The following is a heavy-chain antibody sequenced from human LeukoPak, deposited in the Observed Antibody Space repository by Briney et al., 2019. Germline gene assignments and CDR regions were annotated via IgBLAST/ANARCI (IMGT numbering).Heavy chain of an antibody. CDR2: IYTSGST. V-gene: IGHV4-4*07. D-gene: IGHD4-17*01. CDR3: ARDRTAAGTVTDFDY. Sequence: SETLSLTCTVSGGSISSYYWSWIRQPAGKGLEWIGRIYTSGSTNYNPSLKSRVTMSVDTSKNQFSLKLSSVTAADTAVYYCARDRTAAGTVTDFDYWGQGTLVTVSS. J-gene: IGHJ4*02. CDR1: GGSISSYY.